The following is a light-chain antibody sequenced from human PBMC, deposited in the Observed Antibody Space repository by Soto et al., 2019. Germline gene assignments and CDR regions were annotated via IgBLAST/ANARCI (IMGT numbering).Light chain of an antibody. J-gene: IGKJ1*01. CDR1: QSVSSSY. CDR3: QQTNSFPRT. Sequence: EIVLTQSPGTLSLSPGERATLSCRASQSVSSSYLSWYQQKPGQAPRLLIYGASSRLPVIPDRFSGSGSGTDFTLTINRLEPEDIATYYCQQTNSFPRTFGQGTKVEVK. V-gene: IGKV3-20*01. CDR2: GAS.